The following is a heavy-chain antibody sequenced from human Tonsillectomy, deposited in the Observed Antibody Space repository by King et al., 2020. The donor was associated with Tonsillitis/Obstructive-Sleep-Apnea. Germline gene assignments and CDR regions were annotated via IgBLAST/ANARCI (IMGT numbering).Heavy chain of an antibody. J-gene: IGHJ6*02. D-gene: IGHD3-10*01. CDR1: GFTFSSYG. Sequence: VQLVESGGGVVQPGRSLRLSCAASGFTFSSYGMYWVRQAPGKGLEWVAVISFDGSNKHYANSVKGRFTISRDNSKNMLYLQMNSLRPEDTAVYYCAKCLGGSGSYYNGPYFYYYAMDVWGQGITVTVSS. V-gene: IGHV3-30*18. CDR2: ISFDGSNK. CDR3: AKCLGGSGSYYNGPYFYYYAMDV.